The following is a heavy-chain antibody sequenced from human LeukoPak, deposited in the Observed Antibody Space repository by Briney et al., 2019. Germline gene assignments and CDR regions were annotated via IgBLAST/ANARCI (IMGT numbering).Heavy chain of an antibody. Sequence: PGGSLRLSCAASGFTFSNAWMSWVRQAPGKGLEWVGRIKSKTDGGTTDYAAPVKGRFTISRDDSKNTLYLQMNSLRAEDTAVYYCARGTKQWPNSDAFDIWGQGTMVTVSS. CDR3: ARGTKQWPNSDAFDI. CDR2: IKSKTDGGTT. V-gene: IGHV3-15*01. J-gene: IGHJ3*02. CDR1: GFTFSNAW. D-gene: IGHD6-19*01.